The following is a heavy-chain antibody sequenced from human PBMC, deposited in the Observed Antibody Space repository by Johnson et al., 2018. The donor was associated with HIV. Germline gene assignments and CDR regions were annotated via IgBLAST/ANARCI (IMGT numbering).Heavy chain of an antibody. CDR3: AREGLIVGATLGAFDI. V-gene: IGHV3-64*01. CDR2: IRSNGGSS. J-gene: IGHJ3*02. Sequence: VQLVESGGGLVQPGGSLRLSCAASGFTFSSYAMHWVRQAPGKGLVYVSAIRSNGGSSYYANSVKGRFTISSDNSKNTLYRQMGSLRAEDMAVYYCAREGLIVGATLGAFDIWGQGTMVTVSS. D-gene: IGHD1-26*01. CDR1: GFTFSSYA.